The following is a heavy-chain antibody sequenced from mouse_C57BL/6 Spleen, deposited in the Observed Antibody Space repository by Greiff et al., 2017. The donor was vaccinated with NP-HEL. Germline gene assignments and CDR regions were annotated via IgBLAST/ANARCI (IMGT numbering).Heavy chain of an antibody. J-gene: IGHJ2*01. CDR2: ISSGGSYT. CDR1: GFTFSSYG. CDR3: ARIYYDYDDGYYFDY. V-gene: IGHV5-6*01. D-gene: IGHD2-4*01. Sequence: EVKVVESGGDLVKPGGSLKLSCAASGFTFSSYGMSWVRQTPDKRLEWVATISSGGSYTYYPDSVKGRFTISRDNAKNTLYLQMSSLKSEDTAMYYCARIYYDYDDGYYFDYWGQGTTLTVSS.